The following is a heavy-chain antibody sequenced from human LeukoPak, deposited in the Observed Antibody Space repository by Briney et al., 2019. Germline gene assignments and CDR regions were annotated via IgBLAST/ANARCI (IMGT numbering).Heavy chain of an antibody. D-gene: IGHD4-17*01. CDR3: AVPATTETTDYFDY. CDR2: INSDGSTT. Sequence: GGSLRLSCAASGFTFSSYWMHWVRQAPGKGLVWFSRINSDGSTTTYADSVKGRFTISRDNAKNTLYLQMNSLRAEDTAVYYCAVPATTETTDYFDYWGQGILVTVSS. V-gene: IGHV3-74*01. CDR1: GFTFSSYW. J-gene: IGHJ4*02.